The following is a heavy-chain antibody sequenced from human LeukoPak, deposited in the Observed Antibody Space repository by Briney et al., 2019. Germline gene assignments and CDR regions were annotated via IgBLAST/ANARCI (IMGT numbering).Heavy chain of an antibody. CDR1: GGSFSGYY. CDR2: INHSGST. D-gene: IGHD4-11*01. V-gene: IGHV4-34*01. J-gene: IGHJ6*02. CDR3: ARSTTGVDYYYYYGMDV. Sequence: SETLSLTCAVYGGSFSGYYWSWIRQPPGKGLEWIGEINHSGSTNYNPSLKSRVTISVDTSKNQFSLKLSSVTAADTAVYYCARSTTGVDYYYYYGMDVWGQGTTVTVSS.